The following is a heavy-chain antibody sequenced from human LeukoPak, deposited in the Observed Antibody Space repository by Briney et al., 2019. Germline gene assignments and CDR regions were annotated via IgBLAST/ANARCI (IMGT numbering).Heavy chain of an antibody. Sequence: SETLSLTCTVSGGSISSYYCSWIRQPPGKGLEWIGYIYYSGSTTYNPSLKSRVTISVDTSKNQFSLKLSSGTAADTAVYYCARFIWSGYYMAFDICGQRTMVTVSS. CDR2: IYYSGST. CDR1: GGSISSYY. J-gene: IGHJ3*02. CDR3: ARFIWSGYYMAFDI. D-gene: IGHD3-3*01. V-gene: IGHV4-59*01.